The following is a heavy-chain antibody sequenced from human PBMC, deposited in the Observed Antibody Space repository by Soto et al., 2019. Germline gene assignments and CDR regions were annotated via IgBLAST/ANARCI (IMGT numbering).Heavy chain of an antibody. CDR2: IDHGGST. V-gene: IGHV4-34*01. J-gene: IGHJ4*02. Sequence: SETLSLTCTVYGGSFSGYSWTWIRQPPGKGLEWIGEIDHGGSTNYNPSLKSRVTISIDTSKNQFSLKLSSVAAADTAVYYCGRGTRLRGLHRFDYWGEGTLVPVYS. D-gene: IGHD3-10*01. CDR1: GGSFSGYS. CDR3: GRGTRLRGLHRFDY.